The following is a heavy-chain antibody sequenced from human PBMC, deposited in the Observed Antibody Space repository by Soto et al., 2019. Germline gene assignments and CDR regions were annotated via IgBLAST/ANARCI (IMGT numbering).Heavy chain of an antibody. V-gene: IGHV3-74*01. Sequence: PGGSLRLSCAASGFTFCSYWMHWVRQAPGKGRVWVSRINNDGSDTTYADSVKGRFTTSRDNAKNTVYLQMNSLRAEDTAVYYCVRDKPHNWFDPWGQGTPVTVSS. CDR3: VRDKPHNWFDP. CDR1: GFTFCSYW. CDR2: INNDGSDT. J-gene: IGHJ5*02.